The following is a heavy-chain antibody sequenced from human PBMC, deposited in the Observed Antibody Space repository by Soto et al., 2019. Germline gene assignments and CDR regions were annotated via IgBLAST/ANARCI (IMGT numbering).Heavy chain of an antibody. Sequence: QVQLVQSGAEMKKPGSSVKVSCKASGGTFSSYAINWVRQAPGQGLGWMGGIIPAQKFGGRVTITADESTSTSYMDLSSLTSDDTAIYYCARRASAGDFDFWGQGTLVTVSS. CDR3: ARRASAGDFDF. CDR2: IIP. J-gene: IGHJ4*02. CDR1: GGTFSSYA. V-gene: IGHV1-69*01.